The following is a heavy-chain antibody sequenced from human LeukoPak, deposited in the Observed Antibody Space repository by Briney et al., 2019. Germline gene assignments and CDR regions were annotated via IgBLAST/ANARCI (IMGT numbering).Heavy chain of an antibody. V-gene: IGHV3-21*01. CDR2: ISSSSSYI. J-gene: IGHJ4*02. Sequence: PGGSLRLSCAASGFTFSSYSMDWVRQAPGKGLEWVSSISSSSSYIYYADSVKGRFTISRDNAKNSLYLQMNSLRAEDTAVNYCARGGLVVPDAIQHYWGQGTLVTVSS. CDR3: ARGGLVVPDAIQHY. D-gene: IGHD2-2*02. CDR1: GFTFSSYS.